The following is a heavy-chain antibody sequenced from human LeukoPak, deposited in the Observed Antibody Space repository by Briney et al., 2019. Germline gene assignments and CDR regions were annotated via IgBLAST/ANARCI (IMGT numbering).Heavy chain of an antibody. CDR3: GSTGWVGQ. J-gene: IGHJ4*02. CDR2: INIDGRDT. Sequence: GGSLRISCAASGFTLSNHWMYWVRQAPGKGLVWVSRINIDGRDTKYADSVKGRFIISRDNAKNTLYLQIGSLRAEDTAIYCIGSTGWVGQWGQGTLGTVSS. V-gene: IGHV3-74*01. D-gene: IGHD6-19*01. CDR1: GFTLSNHW.